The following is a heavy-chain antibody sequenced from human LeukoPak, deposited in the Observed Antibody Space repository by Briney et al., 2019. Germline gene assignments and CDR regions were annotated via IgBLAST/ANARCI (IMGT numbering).Heavy chain of an antibody. CDR1: GGSLSSYY. CDR2: IYYSGST. J-gene: IGHJ4*02. CDR3: ARGHRYSGSQGEVDY. D-gene: IGHD1-26*01. V-gene: IGHV4-59*01. Sequence: SETLSLTCTVSGGSLSSYYWSWIRQPPGKGLEWIGYIYYSGSTNYNPSLKSRVTISVDTSKNQFSLKLSSVTAADTAVYYCARGHRYSGSQGEVDYWGQGTLVTVSS.